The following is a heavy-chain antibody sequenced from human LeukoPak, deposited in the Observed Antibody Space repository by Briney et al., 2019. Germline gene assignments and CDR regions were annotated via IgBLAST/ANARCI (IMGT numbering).Heavy chain of an antibody. V-gene: IGHV4-34*01. CDR2: INHSGST. J-gene: IGHJ4*02. CDR1: GGSFSGYY. Sequence: SETLSLTCAVYGGSFSGYYWSWIRQPPGKGLEWIGEINHSGSTNYNPSLKSRVTISVDTSKNQFSLKLSSVTAADTAVYYCAGGLPRGGSSWSRHYFDYWGQGTLVTVSS. D-gene: IGHD6-13*01. CDR3: AGGLPRGGSSWSRHYFDY.